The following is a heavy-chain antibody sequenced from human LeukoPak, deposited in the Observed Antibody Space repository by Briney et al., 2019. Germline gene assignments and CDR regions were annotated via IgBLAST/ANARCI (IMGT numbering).Heavy chain of an antibody. D-gene: IGHD3-10*01. CDR2: ISGSGGST. Sequence: GGSLRLSCAASGFTFSSYAMSWVRQAPGKGLEWVSTISGSGGSTYYADPVKGRFTISRDNAKNSLYLQMNSLRAEDTAVYYCAKEIHYYGSGSYYRDYYYYGMDVWGQGTTVTVSS. V-gene: IGHV3-23*01. J-gene: IGHJ6*02. CDR1: GFTFSSYA. CDR3: AKEIHYYGSGSYYRDYYYYGMDV.